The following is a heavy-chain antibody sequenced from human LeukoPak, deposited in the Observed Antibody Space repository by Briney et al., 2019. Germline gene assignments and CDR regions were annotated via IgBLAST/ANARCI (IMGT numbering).Heavy chain of an antibody. Sequence: PGGSLRLSCAASGFTFSNAWMSWVRQAPGKGLEWVGRIKSKTDGGTTDYAAPVKGRFTISRDDSKTTLYLQMNSLRAEDTAVYYCAKDPEPLAVAGTVPLYWGQGTLVTVSS. CDR1: GFTFSNAW. CDR3: AKDPEPLAVAGTVPLY. V-gene: IGHV3-15*01. J-gene: IGHJ4*02. CDR2: IKSKTDGGTT. D-gene: IGHD6-19*01.